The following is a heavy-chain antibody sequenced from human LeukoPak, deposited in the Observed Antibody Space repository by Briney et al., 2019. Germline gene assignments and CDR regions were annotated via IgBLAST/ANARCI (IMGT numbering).Heavy chain of an antibody. CDR2: ISAYNYNT. J-gene: IGHJ4*02. D-gene: IGHD4-17*01. CDR3: ARTTVTTWSPY. Sequence: ASVKVSCKASGYIFTSYGISWVRQAPGQGLEWMRWISAYNYNTNYAQKFQGRVTLTTDSSTSTAYMELRGLRYDDTAVYYCARTTVTTWSPYWGQGTLATVSS. CDR1: GYIFTSYG. V-gene: IGHV1-18*01.